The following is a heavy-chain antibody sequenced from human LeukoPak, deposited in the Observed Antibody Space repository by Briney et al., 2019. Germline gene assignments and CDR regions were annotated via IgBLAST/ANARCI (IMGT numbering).Heavy chain of an antibody. CDR3: ARDLGVAGPFDI. D-gene: IGHD6-19*01. Sequence: ASVKVSCKASGYTFTGYYMHWVRQAPGQGLEWMGWINPNSGGTNYAQKLQGRVTMTTDTSTSTAYMELRSLRSDDTAVYYCARDLGVAGPFDIWGQGTMVTVSS. CDR2: INPNSGGT. CDR1: GYTFTGYY. J-gene: IGHJ3*02. V-gene: IGHV1-2*02.